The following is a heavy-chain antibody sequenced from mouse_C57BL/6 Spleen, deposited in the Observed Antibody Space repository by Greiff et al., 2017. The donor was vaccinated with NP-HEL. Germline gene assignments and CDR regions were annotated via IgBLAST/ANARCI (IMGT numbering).Heavy chain of an antibody. CDR1: GYTFTSYW. J-gene: IGHJ2*01. CDR2: IYPSDSET. D-gene: IGHD4-1*01. Sequence: QVQLQQPGAELVRPGSSVKLSCKASGYTFTSYWMDWVKQRPGQGLEWIGNIYPSDSETHYNQKFKDKATLTVDKSSSTAYMQLSSLTSEDSAVYYCAREVNWNYFDYWGQGTTLTVSS. V-gene: IGHV1-61*01. CDR3: AREVNWNYFDY.